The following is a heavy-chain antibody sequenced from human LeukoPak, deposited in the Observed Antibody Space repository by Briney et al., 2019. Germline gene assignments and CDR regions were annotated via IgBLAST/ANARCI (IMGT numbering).Heavy chain of an antibody. CDR2: IIPIFGTA. CDR3: ARGIVVVAATLYYYYGMDV. Sequence: SVKVSCKASGGTCSSYAISWVRQAPGQGLEWMGGIIPIFGTANYAQKFQRRVTITADESTSTAYMELSSLGSEDTAVYYCARGIVVVAATLYYYYGMDVWGKGTTVTVSS. D-gene: IGHD2-15*01. V-gene: IGHV1-69*13. J-gene: IGHJ6*04. CDR1: GGTCSSYA.